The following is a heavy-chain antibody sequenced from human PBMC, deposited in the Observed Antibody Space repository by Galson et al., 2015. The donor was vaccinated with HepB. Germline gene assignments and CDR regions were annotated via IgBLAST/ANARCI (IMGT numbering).Heavy chain of an antibody. CDR1: GFTVSSNY. CDR3: ARSSSGWYAYFQH. V-gene: IGHV3-66*02. CDR2: IYSGGST. J-gene: IGHJ1*01. Sequence: SLRLSCAPSGFTVSSNYMSWVRQAPGKGLEWVSVIYSGGSTYYADSVKGRFTISRDNSKNTLYLQMNSLRAEDTAVYYCARSSSGWYAYFQHWGQGTLVTVSS. D-gene: IGHD6-19*01.